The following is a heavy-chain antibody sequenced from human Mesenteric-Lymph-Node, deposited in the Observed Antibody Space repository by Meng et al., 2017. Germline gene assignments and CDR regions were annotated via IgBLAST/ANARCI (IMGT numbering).Heavy chain of an antibody. CDR3: ARVPYYDSSGYFNYFDY. D-gene: IGHD3-22*01. V-gene: IGHV4-59*12. CDR1: GGSISSYY. Sequence: SETLSLTCTVSGGSISSYYWSWIRQPPGKGLEWIGYIYYSGSTNYNPSLKSRVTISVDTSKNQFSLKLSSVTAADTAVYYCARVPYYDSSGYFNYFDYWGQGTLVTVSS. J-gene: IGHJ4*02. CDR2: IYYSGST.